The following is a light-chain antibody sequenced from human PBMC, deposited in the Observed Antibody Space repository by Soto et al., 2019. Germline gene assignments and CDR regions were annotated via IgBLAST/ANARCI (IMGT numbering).Light chain of an antibody. V-gene: IGKV1-5*03. Sequence: DILMTQSPSTLSGSVVERVTITCRASQTIGSWLSWYQQKPGKAPKLLIYKASTLKSGVPSRFSGSGSGTEFTLTISSLQPDDFATYYCQQYNSYSTFGQGTKVDIK. CDR2: KAS. CDR1: QTIGSW. CDR3: QQYNSYST. J-gene: IGKJ1*01.